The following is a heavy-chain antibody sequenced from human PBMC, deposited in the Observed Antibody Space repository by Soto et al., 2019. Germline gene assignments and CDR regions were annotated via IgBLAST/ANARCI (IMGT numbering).Heavy chain of an antibody. D-gene: IGHD1-1*01. V-gene: IGHV1-3*01. CDR2: INGGNGHT. Sequence: AALKVSCKASGYNFSTYALHWVRQAPGQGLEWMGWINGGNGHTRYSQKFKDRVTISRDTPASTAYMELSGLRSEDTAVYYCARGKGMEENYYYYGMDVRGQVTTVP. J-gene: IGHJ6*02. CDR1: GYNFSTYA. CDR3: ARGKGMEENYYYYGMDV.